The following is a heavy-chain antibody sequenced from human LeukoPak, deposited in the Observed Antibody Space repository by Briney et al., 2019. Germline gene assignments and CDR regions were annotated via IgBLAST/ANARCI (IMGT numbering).Heavy chain of an antibody. CDR3: TTYLGATSRDYFDY. Sequence: PGGSLRLSCAASGFTFSNAWMSWVRQAPGKGLEWVGRIKTKTDGGTTDYAAPVKGRFTISRDDSKNTLYLLMNSLKTEDTAVYYCTTYLGATSRDYFDYWGQGTLVTVSS. CDR2: IKTKTDGGTT. V-gene: IGHV3-15*01. CDR1: GFTFSNAW. J-gene: IGHJ4*02. D-gene: IGHD1-26*01.